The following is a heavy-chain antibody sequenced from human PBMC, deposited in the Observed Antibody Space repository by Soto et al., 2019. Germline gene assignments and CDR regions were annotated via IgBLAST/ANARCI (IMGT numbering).Heavy chain of an antibody. D-gene: IGHD3-10*01. CDR3: ARGRGTYAEWFGELLARDDYYYYYMDV. CDR1: GYTFTSYD. J-gene: IGHJ6*03. V-gene: IGHV1-8*01. CDR2: MNPNSGNT. Sequence: QVQLVQSGAEVKKPGASVKVSCKASGYTFTSYDINWVRQATGQGLEWMGWMNPNSGNTGYAQKFQGRVTMTRNTSISTAYMELSSLRSEDTAVYYCARGRGTYAEWFGELLARDDYYYYYMDVWGKGTTVTVSS.